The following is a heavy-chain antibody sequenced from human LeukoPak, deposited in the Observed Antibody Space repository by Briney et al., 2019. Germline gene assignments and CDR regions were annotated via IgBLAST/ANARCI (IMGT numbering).Heavy chain of an antibody. J-gene: IGHJ6*03. CDR1: GYSISSGYY. Sequence: SETLSLTCTVSGYSISSGYYWGWIRQPPGKGLEWIGSVYHSGSSNYNPSLKSRVTIPIETSKNKFSLKLTSVTAADTAVYFCAREYSGYESDYFYYYMDVWGKGTTVTVSS. CDR2: VYHSGSS. V-gene: IGHV4-38-2*02. D-gene: IGHD5-12*01. CDR3: AREYSGYESDYFYYYMDV.